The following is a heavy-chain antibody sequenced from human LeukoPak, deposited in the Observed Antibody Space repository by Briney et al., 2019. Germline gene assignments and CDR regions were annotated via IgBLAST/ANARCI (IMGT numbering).Heavy chain of an antibody. V-gene: IGHV3-30-3*01. CDR3: AREGYGSHALDI. CDR1: VFTCRRYA. CDR2: ISYDGSNK. J-gene: IGHJ3*02. Sequence: RGSLRLSCAASVFTCRRYALLRVRPAPGKGLEWVAVISYDGSNKYYADSVRGRFTISRDNSNKPLYMQRNSLRAEDTAVYYCAREGYGSHALDIWGRGTMVTVSS. D-gene: IGHD3-10*01.